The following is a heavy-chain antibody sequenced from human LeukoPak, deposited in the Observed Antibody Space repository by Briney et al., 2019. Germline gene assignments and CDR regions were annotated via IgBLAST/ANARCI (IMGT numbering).Heavy chain of an antibody. CDR2: IHHSGNT. CDR1: GYSITSDYY. Sequence: PSETLSLTCTVSGYSITSDYYWGWLRQPPGKGLVWIGSIHHSGNTYYDPSLKSRVTISADTSKNHFSLKLTSVTAADTAVYYCARGLRGYSGYDYYYYYMDVWGKGTTVTVSS. J-gene: IGHJ6*03. CDR3: ARGLRGYSGYDYYYYYMDV. D-gene: IGHD5-12*01. V-gene: IGHV4-38-2*02.